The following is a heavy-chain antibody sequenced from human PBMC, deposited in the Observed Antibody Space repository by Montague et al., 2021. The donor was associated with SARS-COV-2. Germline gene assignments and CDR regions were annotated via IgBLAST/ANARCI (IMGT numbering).Heavy chain of an antibody. CDR3: ARPKYSSSWYVDY. D-gene: IGHD6-13*01. CDR1: GGSISSSSYY. CDR2: IYYSGST. J-gene: IGHJ4*02. V-gene: IGHV4-39*01. Sequence: SEILSLTCTVSGGSISSSSYYWGWIRQPPGKGLEWIGSIYYSGSTYYNPSLKSRVTISVDTSKNQFSLKLSSVTAADTAVYYCARPKYSSSWYVDYWGQGTLVTVSS.